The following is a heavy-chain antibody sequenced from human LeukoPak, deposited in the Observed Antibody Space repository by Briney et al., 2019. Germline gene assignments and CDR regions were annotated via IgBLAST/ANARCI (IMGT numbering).Heavy chain of an antibody. D-gene: IGHD4-11*01. CDR3: ARDRRESSKPNDAFDI. Sequence: PSETLSLTCSVSGGSISSYYWSWIRQPPGKGLEWIGYIYYTGSTNYNPSLESRVTISIDTSKKQLSLKLRSVTAADTAVYYCARDRRESSKPNDAFDIWGQGTMVPVSS. CDR2: IYYTGST. V-gene: IGHV4-59*01. CDR1: GGSISSYY. J-gene: IGHJ3*02.